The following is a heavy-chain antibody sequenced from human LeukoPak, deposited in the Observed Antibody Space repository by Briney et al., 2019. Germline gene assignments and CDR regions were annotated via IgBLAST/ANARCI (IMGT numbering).Heavy chain of an antibody. D-gene: IGHD5/OR15-5a*01. J-gene: IGHJ4*02. CDR1: GFAFSTYA. Sequence: PGGSLRLSCAASGFAFSTYAMTWVRQAPEKGLQWVSTISTSGRATYYADSVEGRFTISRDNSKNTLHLQMNSLRADDTAVYYCAKARGSSVYEQFDYWGQGTQVTVSS. CDR3: AKARGSSVYEQFDY. V-gene: IGHV3-23*01. CDR2: ISTSGRAT.